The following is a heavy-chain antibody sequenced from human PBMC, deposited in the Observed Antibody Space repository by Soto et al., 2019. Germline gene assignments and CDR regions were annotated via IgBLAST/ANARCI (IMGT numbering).Heavy chain of an antibody. Sequence: GGSLRLSCAASGFTFDDYTMHWVRQAPGKGLEWVSLISWDGGSTYYADSVKGRFTISRNNSKNSLYLQMNSLRTEDTALYYCAKGRSDYYDSSGSRYYYYYYGMDVWGQGTTVTVSS. CDR3: AKGRSDYYDSSGSRYYYYYYGMDV. CDR2: ISWDGGST. CDR1: GFTFDDYT. D-gene: IGHD3-22*01. J-gene: IGHJ6*02. V-gene: IGHV3-43*01.